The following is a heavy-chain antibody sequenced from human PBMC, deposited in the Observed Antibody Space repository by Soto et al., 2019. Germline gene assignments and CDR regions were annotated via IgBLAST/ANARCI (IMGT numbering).Heavy chain of an antibody. Sequence: GGSLRLSCATSGFTFNTFAMHWVRQAPGKGLEWLAVISYDGSHKYYADSVKGRIIISRDNSKNTLYLQMDSLRAEDTAMYFCARDVGLDSDDFFAYWGQGTQVTVSS. V-gene: IGHV3-30-3*01. J-gene: IGHJ4*02. CDR1: GFTFNTFA. CDR3: ARDVGLDSDDFFAY. D-gene: IGHD3-9*01. CDR2: ISYDGSHK.